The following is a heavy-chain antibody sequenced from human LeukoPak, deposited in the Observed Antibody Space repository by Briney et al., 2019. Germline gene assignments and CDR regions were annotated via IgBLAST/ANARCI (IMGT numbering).Heavy chain of an antibody. D-gene: IGHD1-26*01. V-gene: IGHV3-30*04. CDR2: ISYDGSNK. J-gene: IGHJ4*02. CDR3: AKELAATWGQRFDY. CDR1: GFTFSSYA. Sequence: GGSLRLSCAASGFTFSSYAMHWVRQAPGKGLEWVAVISYDGSNKYYADSVKGRFTISRDNSKNTLYLQMNSLRAEDTAVYHCAKELAATWGQRFDYWGQGTLVTVSS.